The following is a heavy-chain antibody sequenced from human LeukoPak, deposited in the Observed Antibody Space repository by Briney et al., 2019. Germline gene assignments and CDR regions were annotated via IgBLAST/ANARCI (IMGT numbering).Heavy chain of an antibody. CDR3: ARVGATGTTSPFDY. J-gene: IGHJ4*02. CDR1: GYTFTGYY. CDR2: INPNSGGT. V-gene: IGHV1-2*02. D-gene: IGHD1-1*01. Sequence: ASVKVSCKASGYTFTGYYIHWVRQAPGQGLEWMGWINPNSGGTNYAQKVQGRVTMTRDTSISTAYMELSRLRSDDTAVYYCARVGATGTTSPFDYWGQGTLVTVSS.